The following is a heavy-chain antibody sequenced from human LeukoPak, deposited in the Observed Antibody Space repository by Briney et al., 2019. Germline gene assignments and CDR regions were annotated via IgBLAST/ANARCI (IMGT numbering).Heavy chain of an antibody. J-gene: IGHJ4*02. Sequence: GGSLRLSCAASGFTFSSYSMNWVRQAPGKGLEWVSSISSSSSYIYYADSVKGRFTISRDNAKNSLYLQMNSLRAEDTAVYYCARGGFSSTSCYRAWGQGTLVTVSS. V-gene: IGHV3-21*01. CDR2: ISSSSSYI. CDR1: GFTFSSYS. CDR3: ARGGFSSTSCYRA. D-gene: IGHD2-2*02.